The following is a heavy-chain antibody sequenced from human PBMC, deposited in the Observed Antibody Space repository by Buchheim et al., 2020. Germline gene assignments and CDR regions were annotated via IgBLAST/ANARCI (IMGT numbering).Heavy chain of an antibody. J-gene: IGHJ4*02. CDR3: ARDDYHRY. Sequence: QVQLVESGGGVVQPGRSLRLSCAASGFTFSSYAMHWVRQAPGKGLEWVAVISYDGSNKYYADSVKGRFTISRDNAKNTLYLQMNSLRAEDTAVYYCARDDYHRYWGQGTL. V-gene: IGHV3-30-3*01. D-gene: IGHD3-22*01. CDR2: ISYDGSNK. CDR1: GFTFSSYA.